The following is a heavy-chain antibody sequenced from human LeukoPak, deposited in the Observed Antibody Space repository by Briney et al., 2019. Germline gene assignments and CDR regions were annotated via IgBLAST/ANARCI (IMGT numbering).Heavy chain of an antibody. D-gene: IGHD2-2*01. CDR2: IYYSGST. Sequence: SETLSLTCTVSGGSISSYYWSWIRQPPGKGLVWIGYIYYSGSTNYNPSLKSRVTISVDTSKNQFSLKLSSVTAADTAVYYCARLVVPAAHLYYYYYYYMDVWGKGTTVTVSS. J-gene: IGHJ6*03. V-gene: IGHV4-59*01. CDR3: ARLVVPAAHLYYYYYYYMDV. CDR1: GGSISSYY.